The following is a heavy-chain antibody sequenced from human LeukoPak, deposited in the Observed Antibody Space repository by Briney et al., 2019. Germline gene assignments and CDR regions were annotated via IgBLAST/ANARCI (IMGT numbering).Heavy chain of an antibody. D-gene: IGHD1-26*01. CDR3: AREAGAGATWGDGFDI. Sequence: QPGRSLRLSCAASGFTFRNYDMHWVRQAPGKGLEWVTLTSYDGSNKYYADSVKGRFTISRDNSKNTLYLQMNSLRAEDTAVYYCAREAGAGATWGDGFDIWGQGTMVTVSS. CDR2: TSYDGSNK. CDR1: GFTFRNYD. J-gene: IGHJ3*02. V-gene: IGHV3-30*04.